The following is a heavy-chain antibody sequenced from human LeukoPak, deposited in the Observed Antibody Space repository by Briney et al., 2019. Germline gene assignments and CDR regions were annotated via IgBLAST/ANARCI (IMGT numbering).Heavy chain of an antibody. CDR3: ARRWGSGYGWFDP. J-gene: IGHJ5*02. CDR1: GYSISSGYY. Sequence: SETLSLTCTVSGYSISSGYYWGWIRQPPGKGLEWIGSIYHSGSTYYNPSLKSRVTISVDTSKNQFSLKLSSVTAADTAVYYCARRWGSGYGWFDPWGQGTLVTVSS. CDR2: IYHSGST. D-gene: IGHD3-10*01. V-gene: IGHV4-38-2*02.